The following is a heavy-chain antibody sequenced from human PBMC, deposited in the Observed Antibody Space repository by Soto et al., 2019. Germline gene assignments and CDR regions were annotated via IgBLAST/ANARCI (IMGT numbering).Heavy chain of an antibody. CDR1: GYTFTSYG. D-gene: IGHD3-22*01. CDR3: ARDADYYDSSGSRMDV. V-gene: IGHV1-18*01. Sequence: QVQLVQSGAEVKKPGASVKVSCKASGYTFTSYGISWVRQAPGQGLEWMGWISAYNGNTNYAQKLQGRVTMTTHTSTSTAYMELRSLRSDDTAVYYCARDADYYDSSGSRMDVWGQGTTVTVSS. CDR2: ISAYNGNT. J-gene: IGHJ6*02.